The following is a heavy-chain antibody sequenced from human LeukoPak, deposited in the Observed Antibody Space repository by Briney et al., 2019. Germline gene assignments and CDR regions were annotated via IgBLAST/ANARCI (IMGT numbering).Heavy chain of an antibody. J-gene: IGHJ4*02. CDR1: GYRFTSYW. D-gene: IGHD5-18*01. Sequence: GESLKISCKGSGYRFTSYWIGWVRQMPGKGLEWMGIIFAGDSDVKYSPSFQGQVTISAGKSLSTAYLQWSSLKASDSAMYYCARHKKGETAMVSFDYWGQGTLVTVSS. CDR2: IFAGDSDV. V-gene: IGHV5-51*01. CDR3: ARHKKGETAMVSFDY.